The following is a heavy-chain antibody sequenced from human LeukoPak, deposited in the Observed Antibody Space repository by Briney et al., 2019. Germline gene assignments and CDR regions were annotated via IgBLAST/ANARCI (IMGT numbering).Heavy chain of an antibody. J-gene: IGHJ5*02. CDR3: ARGAHVRGYKGQWFDP. CDR1: GYTFTSYG. Sequence: ASVKVSCKASGYTFTSYGISWVRQAPGQGLEWMGWISAYNGNTNYAQKLQGRVTTTTDTSTSTAYMELRSLRSDDTAVYYCARGAHVRGYKGQWFDPWGQGTLVTVSS. CDR2: ISAYNGNT. D-gene: IGHD3-10*01. V-gene: IGHV1-18*01.